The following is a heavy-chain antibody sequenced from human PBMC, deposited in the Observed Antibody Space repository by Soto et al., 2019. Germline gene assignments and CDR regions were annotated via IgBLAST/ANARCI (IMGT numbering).Heavy chain of an antibody. D-gene: IGHD3-16*02. V-gene: IGHV4-59*01. J-gene: IGHJ6*02. CDR2: IYYSGIT. CDR1: GDSIRSYD. Sequence: SETLSLTCTVSGDSIRSYDCTWIRQPPWKGLELIGYIYYSGITRYNPSLKSRVTISVDMSKNQVSLKLSSVIAADTAVYYCAGAHAGFVTGLVVLGPGIAVTGSS. CDR3: AGAHAGFVTGLVV.